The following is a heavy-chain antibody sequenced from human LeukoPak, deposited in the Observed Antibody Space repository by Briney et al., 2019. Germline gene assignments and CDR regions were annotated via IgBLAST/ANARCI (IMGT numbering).Heavy chain of an antibody. Sequence: SETLSLTCTVSGGSISSSSYYWCWIRQPPGKGLEWIGSIYYSGSTYYNPSLKSRVTISVDTSKNQFSLKLSSVTAADTAVYYCARVSEGIAVAGRGYWGQGTLVTVSS. CDR1: GGSISSSSYY. J-gene: IGHJ4*02. CDR2: IYYSGST. CDR3: ARVSEGIAVAGRGY. V-gene: IGHV4-39*01. D-gene: IGHD6-19*01.